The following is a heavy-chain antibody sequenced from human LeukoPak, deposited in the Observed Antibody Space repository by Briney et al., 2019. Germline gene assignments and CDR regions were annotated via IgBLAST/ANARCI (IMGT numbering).Heavy chain of an antibody. V-gene: IGHV3-23*01. CDR3: AKDLGYSYGSPYYFDY. J-gene: IGHJ4*02. D-gene: IGHD5-18*01. Sequence: GGSLRLSCAASGFTFSSYAMSWVRQAPGKGLEWVSAISGSGGSTYYADSVKGRFTISRDNSKNTLYLQMNSLRAEDTAVYYCAKDLGYSYGSPYYFDYWGQGTLVTVSS. CDR1: GFTFSSYA. CDR2: ISGSGGST.